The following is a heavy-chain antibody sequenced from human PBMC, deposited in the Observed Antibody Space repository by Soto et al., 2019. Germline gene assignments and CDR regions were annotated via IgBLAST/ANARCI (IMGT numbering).Heavy chain of an antibody. J-gene: IGHJ4*02. CDR2: ISGSGGST. CDR1: GFTFSSYA. V-gene: IGHV3-23*01. CDR3: AKAIAARPGRWYFDY. Sequence: PGGSLRLSCAASGFTFSSYAMSWVRQAPGKGLEWVSAISGSGGSTYYADSVKGRFTISRDNSKNTLYLQMNSLRAEDTAVYYCAKAIAARPGRWYFDYWGQGTLVTVSS. D-gene: IGHD6-6*01.